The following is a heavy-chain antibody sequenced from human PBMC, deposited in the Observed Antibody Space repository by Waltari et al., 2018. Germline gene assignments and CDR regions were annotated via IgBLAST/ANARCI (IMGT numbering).Heavy chain of an antibody. CDR2: IYYSGST. D-gene: IGHD6-13*01. CDR1: GGSISSYY. V-gene: IGHV4-59*01. Sequence: QVQLQESGPGLVKPSETLSLTCTVPGGSISSYYWSWIRQPPGKGLEWIGYIYYSGSTNYNPSLKSRVTVSGDTSKNQFSRKLSSVTAADTAVYYCARGYSSSWFDYWGQGTLVTVSS. CDR3: ARGYSSSWFDY. J-gene: IGHJ4*02.